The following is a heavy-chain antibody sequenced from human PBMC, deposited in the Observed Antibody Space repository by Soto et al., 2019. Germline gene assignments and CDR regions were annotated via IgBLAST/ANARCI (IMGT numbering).Heavy chain of an antibody. Sequence: PGGSLRLSCAASGFTFSSYAMHWVRQAPAKGLEWVAVISYDGSNKYYADSVKGRFTISRDNSKNTLYLQMNSLRAEDTAVYYCARTKGYCSGGSCYQPDYWGQGTLVTVSS. CDR1: GFTFSSYA. V-gene: IGHV3-30-3*01. CDR3: ARTKGYCSGGSCYQPDY. D-gene: IGHD2-15*01. J-gene: IGHJ4*02. CDR2: ISYDGSNK.